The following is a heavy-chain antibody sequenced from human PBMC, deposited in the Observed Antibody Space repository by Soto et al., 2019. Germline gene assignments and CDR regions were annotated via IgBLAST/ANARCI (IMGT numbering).Heavy chain of an antibody. CDR1: GYTFTDYY. CDR3: ARAQELRSFDWSWGGGAVDV. V-gene: IGHV1-2*04. J-gene: IGHJ3*01. CDR2: LSPYNGAT. D-gene: IGHD3-9*01. Sequence: HVQLVQSGAEVKKPGASLRVSCKASGYTFTDYYIHWVRQAPGQGLQWMGWLSPYNGATTYAQKFQDWVPMTRDTSISTAYLDLSRLSSGDTAVYYCARAQELRSFDWSWGGGAVDVWGQGTMVTASS.